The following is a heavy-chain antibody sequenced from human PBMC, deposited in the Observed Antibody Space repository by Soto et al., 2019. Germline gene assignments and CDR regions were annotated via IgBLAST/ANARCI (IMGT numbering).Heavy chain of an antibody. CDR1: GFTFSSYG. D-gene: IGHD1-26*01. J-gene: IGHJ6*03. CDR3: ARVGGEIVVHYYYYYMDV. V-gene: IGHV3-33*01. Sequence: QVQLVESGGGVVQPGRSLRLSCAASGFTFSSYGMHWVRQAPGKGLEWVAVIWYDGSNKYYADSVKGRFTISRDNSKNTLYLQMNSLRAEDTAVYYCARVGGEIVVHYYYYYMDVWGKGTTVTVSS. CDR2: IWYDGSNK.